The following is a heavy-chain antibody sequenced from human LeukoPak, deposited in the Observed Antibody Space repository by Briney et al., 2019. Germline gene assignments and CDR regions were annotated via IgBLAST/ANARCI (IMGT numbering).Heavy chain of an antibody. D-gene: IGHD5-24*01. Sequence: GGSLRLSCVASGFTFSSNWMHWVRQAPGKGLEWVANIRQDGGEIYYVDSVEGRFTISRDNAKNSLYLQMNSLRAEDTAVYYCTGKRFDPWGQGTLVVVSS. CDR1: GFTFSSNW. CDR3: TGKRFDP. J-gene: IGHJ5*02. CDR2: IRQDGGEI. V-gene: IGHV3-7*03.